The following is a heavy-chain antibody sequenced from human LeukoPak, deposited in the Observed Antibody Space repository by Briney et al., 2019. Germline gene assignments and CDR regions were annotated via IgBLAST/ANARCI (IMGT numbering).Heavy chain of an antibody. D-gene: IGHD2-15*01. CDR1: GGSISSSSYY. Sequence: SETLSLTCTVSGGSISSSSYYWGWIRQPPGKGLEWIGSIYYSGSTYYNPSLKSRVTISVDTSKNQFSLKLSSVTAADTAVYYCASSVRTKVVYYFDYWGQGTLVTVSS. CDR2: IYYSGST. CDR3: ASSVRTKVVYYFDY. J-gene: IGHJ4*02. V-gene: IGHV4-39*07.